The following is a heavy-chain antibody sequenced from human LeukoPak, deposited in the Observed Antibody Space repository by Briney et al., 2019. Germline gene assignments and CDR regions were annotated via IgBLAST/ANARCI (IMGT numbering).Heavy chain of an antibody. Sequence: GGSLGLSCAGSGFTFSSHAMSWVRQAPGKGLEWVSSIGTSGDISYYADPVKGRFTISRDNSRNTLYLQMNSLRAEDTAVYYCARDRGYCSSTSCYSPGDWGQGTLVTVSS. J-gene: IGHJ4*02. D-gene: IGHD2-2*02. CDR3: ARDRGYCSSTSCYSPGD. CDR1: GFTFSSHA. V-gene: IGHV3-23*01. CDR2: IGTSGDIS.